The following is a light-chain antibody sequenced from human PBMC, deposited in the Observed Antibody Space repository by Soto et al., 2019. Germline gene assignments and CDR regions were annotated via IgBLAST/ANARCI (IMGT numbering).Light chain of an antibody. J-gene: IGLJ3*02. Sequence: QSVLTQPPSASGTPGQRVTISCSGSSSNIGSNTVNWYQQFPGTAPKLLIYSNNQRPSGVPDRFSGSRSGTSASLAISGLQSEDEAYYYCAAWDDSLNGWVFGGGTKVTVL. CDR1: SSNIGSNT. CDR3: AAWDDSLNGWV. V-gene: IGLV1-44*01. CDR2: SNN.